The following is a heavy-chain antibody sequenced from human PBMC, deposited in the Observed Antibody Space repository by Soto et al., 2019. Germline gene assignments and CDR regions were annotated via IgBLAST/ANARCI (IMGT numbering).Heavy chain of an antibody. J-gene: IGHJ5*02. D-gene: IGHD2-15*01. V-gene: IGHV1-18*01. Sequence: ASVKVSCKASGYTFTSYGISWVRQAPGQGLEWMGWISAYNGNTNYAQKLQGRFTMTTDTSTSTAYMDLRSLRSDDTAVFYCARLLPQFERYCSGGSCYSSPHNWFDPWGQGTLVTVSS. CDR2: ISAYNGNT. CDR3: ARLLPQFERYCSGGSCYSSPHNWFDP. CDR1: GYTFTSYG.